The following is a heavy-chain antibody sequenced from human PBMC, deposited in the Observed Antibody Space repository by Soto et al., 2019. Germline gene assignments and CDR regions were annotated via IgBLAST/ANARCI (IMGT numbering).Heavy chain of an antibody. CDR3: ARVFKGYCSSTSCSSDGMDV. CDR2: IYYSGST. V-gene: IGHV4-61*01. Sequence: SETLSLTCTVSGGSVSSGSYYWSWIRQPPGKGLEWIGYIYYSGSTNYNPSLKSRVTISVDTSKNQFSLKLSPVTAADTAVYYCARVFKGYCSSTSCSSDGMDVWGQGTTVTVSS. D-gene: IGHD2-2*01. CDR1: GGSVSSGSYY. J-gene: IGHJ6*02.